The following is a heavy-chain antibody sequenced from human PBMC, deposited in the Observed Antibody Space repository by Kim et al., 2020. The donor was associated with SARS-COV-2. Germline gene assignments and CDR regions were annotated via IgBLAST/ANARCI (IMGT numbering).Heavy chain of an antibody. CDR2: IGTAGDT. D-gene: IGHD6-19*01. V-gene: IGHV3-13*01. Sequence: GGSLRLSCAASGFTFSSYDMHWVRQATGKGLEWVSAIGTAGDTYYPGSVKGRFTISRENAKNSLYLQMNSLRAGDTAVYYCARGGIAVVGPDYYYGMDVWGQGTTVTVSS. CDR3: ARGGIAVVGPDYYYGMDV. CDR1: GFTFSSYD. J-gene: IGHJ6*02.